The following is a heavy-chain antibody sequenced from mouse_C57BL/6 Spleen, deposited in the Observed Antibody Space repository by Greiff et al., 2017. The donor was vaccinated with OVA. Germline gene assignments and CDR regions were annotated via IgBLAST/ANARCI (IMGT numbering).Heavy chain of an antibody. J-gene: IGHJ4*01. V-gene: IGHV1-61*01. CDR2: IYPSDSET. Sequence: VQLQQPGAELVRPGSSVKLSCKASGYTFTSYWMDWVKQRPGQGLEWIGNIYPSDSETHYNQKFKDKATLTVDKSSSTAYMQLSSLTSEDSAVYYCAREGYCGSSYDAMDYWGQGTSVTVSS. D-gene: IGHD1-1*01. CDR3: AREGYCGSSYDAMDY. CDR1: GYTFTSYW.